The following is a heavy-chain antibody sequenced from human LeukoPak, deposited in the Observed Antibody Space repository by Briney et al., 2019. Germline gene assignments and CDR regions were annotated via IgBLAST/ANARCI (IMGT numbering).Heavy chain of an antibody. J-gene: IGHJ4*02. CDR3: ARKKLGINPAFDY. V-gene: IGHV4-31*03. CDR2: IYYSGST. D-gene: IGHD7-27*01. Sequence: SETLSLTCTVSGGSISSGGYYWSWIRQHPGKGPEWIGYIYYSGSTYYNPSLKSRVTISVDTSKNQFSLKLSSVTAADTAVYYCARKKLGINPAFDYWGQGTLVTVSS. CDR1: GGSISSGGYY.